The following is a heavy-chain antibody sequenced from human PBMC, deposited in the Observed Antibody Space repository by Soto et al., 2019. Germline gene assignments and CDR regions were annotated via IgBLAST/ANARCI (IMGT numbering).Heavy chain of an antibody. Sequence: PSETLSLTCAVYGGSFSGYYWSWIRQPPGKGLEWIGEINHSGSTNYNPSLKSRVTISVDTSKNQFSLKLSSVTAADTAVYYCAIMGYCSGGSCYSSQGDYWGQGTLVTVSS. CDR1: GGSFSGYY. J-gene: IGHJ4*02. CDR3: AIMGYCSGGSCYSSQGDY. CDR2: INHSGST. D-gene: IGHD2-15*01. V-gene: IGHV4-34*01.